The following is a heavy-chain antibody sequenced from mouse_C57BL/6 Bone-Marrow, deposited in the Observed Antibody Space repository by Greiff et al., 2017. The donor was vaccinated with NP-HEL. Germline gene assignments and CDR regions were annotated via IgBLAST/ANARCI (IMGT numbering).Heavy chain of an antibody. J-gene: IGHJ2*01. V-gene: IGHV1-50*01. CDR2: IDPSDSYT. CDR1: GYTFTSYW. Sequence: QVQLQQPGAELVKPGASVKLSCKASGYTFTSYWMQWVKQRPGQGLEWIGEIDPSDSYTNYNQKFKGKATFTVDTSSSTAYMQLSSLTSEDSAVFYSARGLPDYWGQGTTLTVSS. CDR3: ARGLPDY.